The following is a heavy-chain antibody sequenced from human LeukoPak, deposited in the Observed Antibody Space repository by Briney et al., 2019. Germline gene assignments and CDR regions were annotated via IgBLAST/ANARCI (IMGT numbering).Heavy chain of an antibody. CDR2: ISAYNGNT. CDR3: ARESEPYYYGSGSPFPNYYYYGMDV. V-gene: IGHV1-18*01. CDR1: GYTFTSYG. D-gene: IGHD3-10*01. J-gene: IGHJ6*02. Sequence: ASVKVSCKASGYTFTSYGISWVRRAPGQGLEWMGWISAYNGNTNYAQKLQGRVTMTTDTSTSTAYMELRSLRSDDTAVYYCARESEPYYYGSGSPFPNYYYYGMDVWGQGTTVTVSS.